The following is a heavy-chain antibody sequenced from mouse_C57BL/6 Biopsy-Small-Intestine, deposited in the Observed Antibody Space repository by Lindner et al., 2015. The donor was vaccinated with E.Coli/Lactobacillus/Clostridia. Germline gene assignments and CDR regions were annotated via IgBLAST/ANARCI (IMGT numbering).Heavy chain of an antibody. CDR2: IRSKSDNYAT. CDR1: GFTFNTYA. V-gene: IGHV10-3*01. Sequence: VQLQESGGGLVQPKGSLKLSCAASGFTFNTYAMHWVRQAPGKGLEWVARIRSKSDNYATYYADSVKDRFTISRDDSESMLYLQMNNLKTEDTAMYYCVRHDGNSAMDYWGQGTSVTVSS. CDR3: VRHDGNSAMDY. J-gene: IGHJ4*01. D-gene: IGHD2-3*01.